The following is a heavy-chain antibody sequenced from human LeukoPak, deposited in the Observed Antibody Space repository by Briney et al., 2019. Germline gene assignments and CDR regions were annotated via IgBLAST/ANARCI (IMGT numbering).Heavy chain of an antibody. Sequence: PGGSLRPSCAASGFTFSSYSMNWVRQAPGKGLEWVSSISSSSSYIYYADSVKGRFTISRDNAKNSLYLQMNSLRAEDTAVYYCARVPYCSSTSCYIDDYWGQGTLVTVYS. CDR3: ARVPYCSSTSCYIDDY. CDR2: ISSSSSYI. D-gene: IGHD2-2*02. CDR1: GFTFSSYS. J-gene: IGHJ4*02. V-gene: IGHV3-21*01.